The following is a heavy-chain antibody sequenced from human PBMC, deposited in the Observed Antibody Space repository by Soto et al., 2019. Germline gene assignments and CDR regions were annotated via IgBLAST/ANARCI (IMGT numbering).Heavy chain of an antibody. V-gene: IGHV3-23*01. Sequence: PGGSLRLSCAASGFSFSDFGMTWVRQAPGKGLEWVSTIHREGTNTHYADSVKGRFTISRDNSKDTLYLEMNSLRAADTAVYFCAREGGESSDGLYYFDSWGQGSLVTVSS. CDR1: GFSFSDFG. D-gene: IGHD3-16*01. CDR2: IHREGTNT. J-gene: IGHJ4*02. CDR3: AREGGESSDGLYYFDS.